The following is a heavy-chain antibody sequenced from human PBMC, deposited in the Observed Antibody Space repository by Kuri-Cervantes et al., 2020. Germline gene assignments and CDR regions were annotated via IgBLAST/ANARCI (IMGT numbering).Heavy chain of an antibody. CDR2: ISWNSRII. V-gene: IGHV3-9*01. J-gene: IGHJ6*01. CDR3: AKDTLPHHSGTYYYYFGMDV. Sequence: GGSLRLSCAASGFTFRDYAIHWVRQAPGKGLEWVSHISWNSRIIGYADFVKGRFTISRDNAKNSLYLEMSSLRPEDTALYYCAKDTLPHHSGTYYYYFGMDVWGQGTTVTVSS. D-gene: IGHD1-26*01. CDR1: GFTFRDYA.